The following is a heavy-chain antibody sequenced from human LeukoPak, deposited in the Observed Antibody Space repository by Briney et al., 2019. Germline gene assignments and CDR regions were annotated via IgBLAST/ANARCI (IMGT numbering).Heavy chain of an antibody. J-gene: IGHJ5*02. CDR2: IIPILGIA. Sequence: SVKVSCKASGGTFSSYAISRVRQAPGQGLEWMGRIIPILGIANYAQKFQGRVTITADKSTSTAYMELSSLRSEDTAVFYCARDSQGSMVRGVIGSWFDPWGQGTLVTVSS. D-gene: IGHD3-10*01. CDR1: GGTFSSYA. V-gene: IGHV1-69*04. CDR3: ARDSQGSMVRGVIGSWFDP.